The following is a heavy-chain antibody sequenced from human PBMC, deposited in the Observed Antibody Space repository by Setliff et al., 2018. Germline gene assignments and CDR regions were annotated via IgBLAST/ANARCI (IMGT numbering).Heavy chain of an antibody. Sequence: SETLSLTCAVSVYSISRDCHWDWIRQPPGKGLEWIGSIYYSGNTYYNASLKGRVTISGDTSKNQFSLKLSSVTAADTAVYYCAREERRVEWLLYGGPKYSYYGMDVWGQGTTVTVSS. J-gene: IGHJ6*02. CDR3: AREERRVEWLLYGGPKYSYYGMDV. CDR1: VYSISRDCH. V-gene: IGHV4-38-2*02. D-gene: IGHD3-3*01. CDR2: IYYSGNT.